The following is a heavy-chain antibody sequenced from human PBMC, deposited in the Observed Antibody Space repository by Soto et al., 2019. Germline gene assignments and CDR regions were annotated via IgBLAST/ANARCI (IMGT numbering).Heavy chain of an antibody. CDR1: GFTFSSYG. J-gene: IGHJ4*02. Sequence: QVQLVESGGGVVQPGRSLRLSCAASGFTFSSYGMHWVRQAPGKGLEWVAVIWYDGSNKYYADSVKGRFTISRDNSKNTLYLQMNSLRAEDTAVYYCARDQGGPYSSSWYPFDYWGQRTLVTVSS. CDR3: ARDQGGPYSSSWYPFDY. CDR2: IWYDGSNK. V-gene: IGHV3-33*01. D-gene: IGHD6-13*01.